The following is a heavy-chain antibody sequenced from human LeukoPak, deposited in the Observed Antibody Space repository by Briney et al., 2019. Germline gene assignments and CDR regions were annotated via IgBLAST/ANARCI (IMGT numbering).Heavy chain of an antibody. CDR3: SIPNDY. CDR1: GFTFSSYP. J-gene: IGHJ4*02. CDR2: ISSSSSSI. V-gene: IGHV3-48*01. Sequence: GGSLRLSCAASGFTFSSYPLHWVRQAPGKGLEWVSYISSSSSSIYYADSVKGRFTISRDNAKHSLYLQMNSLRPEDTAMYYCSIPNDYWGQGTLVTVSS.